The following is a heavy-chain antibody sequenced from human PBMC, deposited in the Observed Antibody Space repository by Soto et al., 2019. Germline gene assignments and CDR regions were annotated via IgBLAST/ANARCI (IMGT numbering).Heavy chain of an antibody. V-gene: IGHV1-8*01. CDR3: TRAGDSGSCISN. CDR2: MNPSTGQT. J-gene: IGHJ4*02. Sequence: QVQLVQSGAEVKKPGASVKVSCKASGYTFTNNGINWVRQATGQGLEWMGWMNPSTGQTGYTEKFQGRLAMTRDTSITIAYMELISLTSEDTAVYYCTRAGDSGSCISNWGQGTLVTVSS. CDR1: GYTFTNNG. D-gene: IGHD7-27*01.